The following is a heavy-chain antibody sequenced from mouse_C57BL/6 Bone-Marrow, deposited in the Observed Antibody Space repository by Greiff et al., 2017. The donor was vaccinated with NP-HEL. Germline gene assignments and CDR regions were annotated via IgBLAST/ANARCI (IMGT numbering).Heavy chain of an antibody. J-gene: IGHJ2*01. Sequence: QVHVKQSGAELVRPGASVTLSCKASGYTFTDYEMHWVKQTPVHGLEWIGAIDPETGGTASNQKFKGKAILTADKSSSTAYMELRSLTSEDSAVYYCTRRGPYYGSSWGDYWGQGTTLTVSS. CDR3: TRRGPYYGSSWGDY. V-gene: IGHV1-15*01. D-gene: IGHD1-1*01. CDR2: IDPETGGT. CDR1: GYTFTDYE.